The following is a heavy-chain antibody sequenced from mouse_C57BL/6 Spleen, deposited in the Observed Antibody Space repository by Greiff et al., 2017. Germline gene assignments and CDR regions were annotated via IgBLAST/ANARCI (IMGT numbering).Heavy chain of an antibody. Sequence: EVKLVESGGGLVKPGGSLKLSCAASGYTFSDYGMHWVSQAPEKGLEWVAYISSGSSTIYYAQTVKGRFTISRDNATNTLFLQMTSLRSEDTAMYYCARKADWAFDYWGQGTTLTVSS. V-gene: IGHV5-17*01. CDR3: ARKADWAFDY. CDR1: GYTFSDYG. J-gene: IGHJ2*01. D-gene: IGHD4-1*01. CDR2: ISSGSSTI.